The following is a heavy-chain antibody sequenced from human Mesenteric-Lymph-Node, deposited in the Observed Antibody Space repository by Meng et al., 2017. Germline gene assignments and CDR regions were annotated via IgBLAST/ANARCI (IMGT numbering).Heavy chain of an antibody. V-gene: IGHV4-31*03. D-gene: IGHD5-24*01. J-gene: IGHJ2*01. Sequence: QLQLQASGPGLVKPLQSLALNCTVSGGSINNADFYWTWIRQHPGKGLEWIGYVFHTGHTYYNPSLEGRLSMSIDTSDNQFFLRLNSVTGADTAVYFCARFPRITYKWHFDLWGRGTLVTVSS. CDR2: VFHTGHT. CDR3: ARFPRITYKWHFDL. CDR1: GGSINNADFY.